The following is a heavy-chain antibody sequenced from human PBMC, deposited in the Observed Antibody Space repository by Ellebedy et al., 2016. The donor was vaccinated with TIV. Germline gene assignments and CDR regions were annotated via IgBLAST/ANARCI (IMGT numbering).Heavy chain of an antibody. CDR3: ARPLNNYGDYNGPRGYFDN. D-gene: IGHD4-17*01. Sequence: GESLKISCAASGFTFSSYWMSWVRQAPGKGLEWVSSISSSSSYIFYADPVKGRFTTSRDNAKSSLYLEMTNLRAEDTAVYYCARPLNNYGDYNGPRGYFDNWGQGALVTVSS. J-gene: IGHJ4*02. CDR1: GFTFSSYW. V-gene: IGHV3-21*01. CDR2: ISSSSSYI.